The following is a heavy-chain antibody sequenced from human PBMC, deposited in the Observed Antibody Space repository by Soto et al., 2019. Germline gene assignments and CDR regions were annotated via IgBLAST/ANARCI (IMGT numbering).Heavy chain of an antibody. CDR2: IWYDGSNK. V-gene: IGHV3-33*01. CDR1: GFTFSSYG. J-gene: IGHJ3*02. CDR3: VYCSGGSCYRDAFDI. Sequence: GGSLRLSCAASGFTFSSYGMHWVRQAPGKGLEWVAVIWYDGSNKYYADSVKGRFTISRDNSKNTLYLQMNSLRAEDTAVYYCVYCSGGSCYRDAFDIWGQGTMVTVSS. D-gene: IGHD2-15*01.